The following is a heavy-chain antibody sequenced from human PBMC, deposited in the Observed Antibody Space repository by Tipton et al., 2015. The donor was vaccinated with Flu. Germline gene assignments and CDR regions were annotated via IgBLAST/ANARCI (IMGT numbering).Heavy chain of an antibody. CDR3: ARLSGSSYYYGMAV. V-gene: IGHV4-34*01. D-gene: IGHD1-26*01. J-gene: IGHJ6*02. Sequence: SLTCAVYGGSFSGYYWSWIRQPPWKGLEWIGEINHSGSTNYNPSLKSRVTISVDTSKNQFSLKLDSVTAAATAVYYFARLSGSSYYYGMAVWGQGSTVTVSS. CDR1: GGSFSGYY. CDR2: INHSGST.